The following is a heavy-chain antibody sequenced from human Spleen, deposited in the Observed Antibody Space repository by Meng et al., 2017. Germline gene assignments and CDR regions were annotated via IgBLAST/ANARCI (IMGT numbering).Heavy chain of an antibody. CDR2: IRRSGSTI. Sequence: QGLLFSSGGFFVPPLLSLTLSFASSGFTFLYYSLRWFRQAPGKALDWFSSIRRSGSTIYYADSVKGRFTISRDNAKNSLYLQMNSLRAEDTAVYYCARTDYGDYVRGDYWGQGTLVTVSS. D-gene: IGHD4-17*01. CDR1: GFTFLYYS. CDR3: ARTDYGDYVRGDY. J-gene: IGHJ4*02. V-gene: IGHV3-11*04.